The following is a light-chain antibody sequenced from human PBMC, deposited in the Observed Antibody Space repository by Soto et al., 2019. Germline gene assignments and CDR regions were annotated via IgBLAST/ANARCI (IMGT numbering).Light chain of an antibody. CDR1: QTISSW. J-gene: IGKJ5*01. CDR2: KAS. CDR3: QQGYGTPFT. Sequence: DIQMTQSPSTLSGSVGDRVTTTCRASQTISSWLAWYQQKPGKAPKLLIYKASTLKSGVPSRFSGSGSGTDFTLSISSLQPEDTATYYCQQGYGTPFTFGQGTRLEI. V-gene: IGKV1-5*03.